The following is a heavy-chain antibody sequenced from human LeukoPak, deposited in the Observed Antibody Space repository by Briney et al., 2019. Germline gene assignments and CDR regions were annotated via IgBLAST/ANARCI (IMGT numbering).Heavy chain of an antibody. J-gene: IGHJ4*02. CDR2: ISSSSSYI. Sequence: GGSLRLSCAASGFTFSSYSMNWVRQTPGKGLEWVSSISSSSSYIYYADSVKGRFTISRDNAKNSLYLRMNSLRAEDTAMYYCARGPPGGSSWTSYYFDYWGQGTLVTVSS. V-gene: IGHV3-21*01. CDR3: ARGPPGGSSWTSYYFDY. D-gene: IGHD6-13*01. CDR1: GFTFSSYS.